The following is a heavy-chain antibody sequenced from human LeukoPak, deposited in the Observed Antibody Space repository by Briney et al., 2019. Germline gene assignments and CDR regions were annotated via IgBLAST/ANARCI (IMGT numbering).Heavy chain of an antibody. CDR1: GGSISSYH. CDR2: IYYSGST. Sequence: PSETLSLTYTVSGGSISSYHCSWIRQTPGKELEWIGYIYYSGSTSYNPSLKSRVTISVDTSKNQFSLKLSSVTAADTAIYYCARSADSSGYFAFFDYWGQGTLVTVS. V-gene: IGHV4-59*01. D-gene: IGHD3-22*01. CDR3: ARSADSSGYFAFFDY. J-gene: IGHJ4*02.